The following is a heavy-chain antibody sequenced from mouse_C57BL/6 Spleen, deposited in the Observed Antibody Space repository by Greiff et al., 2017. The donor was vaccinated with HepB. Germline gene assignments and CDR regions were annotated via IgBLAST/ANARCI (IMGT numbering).Heavy chain of an antibody. V-gene: IGHV7-3*01. J-gene: IGHJ2*01. CDR2: IRNKANGYTT. D-gene: IGHD1-1*01. Sequence: DVMLVESGGGLVQPGGSLSLSCAASGFTFTDYYMSWVRQPPGKALEWLGFIRNKANGYTTEYSASVKGRFTISRDNSQSILYLQMNALRAEDSATYYCARYRGSSLYYFDYWGQGTTLTVSS. CDR1: GFTFTDYY. CDR3: ARYRGSSLYYFDY.